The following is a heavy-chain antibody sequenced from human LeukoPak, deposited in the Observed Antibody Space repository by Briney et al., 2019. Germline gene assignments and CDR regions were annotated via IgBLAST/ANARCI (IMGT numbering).Heavy chain of an antibody. CDR1: GFTFSSYS. CDR3: AKSTLSRTIFRGGSYRPFDY. CDR2: ISSSSSYI. D-gene: IGHD1-26*01. V-gene: IGHV3-21*04. Sequence: PGGSLRLSCAASGFTFSSYSMNWVRQAPGKGLEWVSSISSSSSYIYYADSVKGRFTISRDNAKNSLYLQMNSLRAEDTAVYYCAKSTLSRTIFRGGSYRPFDYRGQGTLVTVSS. J-gene: IGHJ4*02.